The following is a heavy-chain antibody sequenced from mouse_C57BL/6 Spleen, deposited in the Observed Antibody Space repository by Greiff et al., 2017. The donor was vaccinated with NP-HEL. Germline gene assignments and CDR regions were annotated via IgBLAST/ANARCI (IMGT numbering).Heavy chain of an antibody. CDR3: ARERDLSLQFAY. CDR2: IHPNSGST. V-gene: IGHV1-64*01. CDR1: GYTFTSYW. D-gene: IGHD2-1*01. Sequence: QVQLQQPGAELVKPGASVTLSCKASGYTFTSYWMHWVKQRPGQGLEWIGMIHPNSGSTNYNEKFKSKATLTVDKSSSTAYMQLSSLTSEDSAVYDCARERDLSLQFAYWGQGTLVTVSA. J-gene: IGHJ3*01.